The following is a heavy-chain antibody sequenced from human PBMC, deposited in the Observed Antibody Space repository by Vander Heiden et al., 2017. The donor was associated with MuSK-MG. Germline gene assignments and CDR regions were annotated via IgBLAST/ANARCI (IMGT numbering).Heavy chain of an antibody. CDR3: ARDPGGSSWYWSYYYYGMDV. Sequence: SYAMHWVRQAPGKGLEWVAVISYDGSNKYYADSVKGRFTISRDNSKNTLYLQMNSLRAEDTAAYYCARDPGGSSWYWSYYYYGMDVWGQGTTVTVSS. D-gene: IGHD6-13*01. J-gene: IGHJ6*02. CDR2: ISYDGSNK. CDR1: SYA. V-gene: IGHV3-30*04.